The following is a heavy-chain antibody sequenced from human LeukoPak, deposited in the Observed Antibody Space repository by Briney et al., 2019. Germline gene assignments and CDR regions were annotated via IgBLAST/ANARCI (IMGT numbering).Heavy chain of an antibody. CDR2: IYHSGST. CDR3: ARVPFRATAAGPWPQHFGY. CDR1: GDSISSSNW. Sequence: PSETLSLTCADSGDSISSSNWWSWVRQPPGKGLEWNGEIYHSGSTNYNPSLKSRVAISVDKSKNQFSLKLSSVTAADTAVYYCARVPFRATAAGPWPQHFGYWGQRTLVTVSS. J-gene: IGHJ4*02. D-gene: IGHD6-13*01. V-gene: IGHV4-4*02.